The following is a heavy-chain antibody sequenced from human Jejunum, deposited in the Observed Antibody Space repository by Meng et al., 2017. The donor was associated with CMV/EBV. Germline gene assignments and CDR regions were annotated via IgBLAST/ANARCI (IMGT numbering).Heavy chain of an antibody. V-gene: IGHV1-46*01. D-gene: IGHD6-13*01. CDR3: ARGIAAAGYFDY. J-gene: IGHJ4*02. CDR1: GYTFTNYV. CDR2: LNPNGGT. Sequence: QVQRWQLGTEVKNPGASRKVSCKASGYTFTNYVINWVRQAPGQGLEWMGILNPNGGTRYAQNFQGRLTMTEDTSTRTVYMELSSLRSGDTAVYYCARGIAAAGYFDYWGQGTLVTVSS.